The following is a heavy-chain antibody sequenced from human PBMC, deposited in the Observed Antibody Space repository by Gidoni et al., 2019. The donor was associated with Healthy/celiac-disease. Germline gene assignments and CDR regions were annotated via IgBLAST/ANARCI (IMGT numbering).Heavy chain of an antibody. J-gene: IGHJ3*02. V-gene: IGHV1-46*01. CDR1: GYTFTSYY. D-gene: IGHD5-18*01. CDR2: INPSGGST. CDR3: ARGRYTGLYSYGAGVAFDI. Sequence: QVQLVQSGAEVKKPGASVKVSCKASGYTFTSYYMHWVRQAPGQGLEWMGIINPSGGSTSYAQKFQGRVTMTRDTSTSTVYMELSSLRSEDTAVYYCARGRYTGLYSYGAGVAFDIWGQGTMVTVSS.